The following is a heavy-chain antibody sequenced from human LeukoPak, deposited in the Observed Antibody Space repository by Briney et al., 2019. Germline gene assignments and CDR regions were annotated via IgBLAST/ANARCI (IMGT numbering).Heavy chain of an antibody. Sequence: SETLSLTCALSADSINSRYSYWGWVRQPPGKGLEWIGTIHHTRGTYYNPSLNSRVTISLETSNNVFSLELRSVTATDTAMYLCARRGNAVCALAVMFGDAFDVWGQGTMVTVSS. CDR2: IHHTRGT. CDR3: ARRGNAVCALAVMFGDAFDV. J-gene: IGHJ3*01. D-gene: IGHD3-16*01. CDR1: ADSINSRYSY. V-gene: IGHV4-39*02.